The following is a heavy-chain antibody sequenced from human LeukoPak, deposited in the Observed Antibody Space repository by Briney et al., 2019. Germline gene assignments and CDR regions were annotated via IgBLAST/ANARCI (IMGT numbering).Heavy chain of an antibody. Sequence: PGGSLRLSCAASGFTFSSYSMNWVRQAPGKGLGWVSSISSSSSSVKGRFTISRDNAKNSLYLQMNSLRAEDTAVYYCARRDYYFDYWGQGTLVTVSS. D-gene: IGHD2-21*02. V-gene: IGHV3-21*01. CDR2: ISSSSS. J-gene: IGHJ4*02. CDR3: ARRDYYFDY. CDR1: GFTFSSYS.